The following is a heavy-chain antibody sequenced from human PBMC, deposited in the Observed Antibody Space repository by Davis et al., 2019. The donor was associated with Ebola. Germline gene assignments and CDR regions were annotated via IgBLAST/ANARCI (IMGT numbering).Heavy chain of an antibody. CDR2: IYYSGST. CDR3: ACPLRPV. V-gene: IGHV4-39*01. Sequence: WVRQVPGKGLEWIGSIYYSGSTYYNPSLKSRVTISVDTSKNQFSLKLSSVTAADTAVYYCACPLRPVWGQGTMVTVSS. J-gene: IGHJ3*01.